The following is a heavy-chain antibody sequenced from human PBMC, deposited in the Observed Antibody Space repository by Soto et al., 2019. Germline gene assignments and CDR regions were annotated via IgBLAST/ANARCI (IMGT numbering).Heavy chain of an antibody. CDR1: GGTFISYA. V-gene: IGHV1-69*06. CDR2: IIPIFVTA. J-gene: IGHJ4*02. CDR3: AYKSDPRLYIDY. D-gene: IGHD1-20*01. Sequence: WASVKVSCKSSGGTFISYAISWVRQAPGQGLEWMGGIIPIFVTANYAQKFQGRVTITADKSTSTAYMELSSLRSEDTAVYYGAYKSDPRLYIDYCGKGTRATVS.